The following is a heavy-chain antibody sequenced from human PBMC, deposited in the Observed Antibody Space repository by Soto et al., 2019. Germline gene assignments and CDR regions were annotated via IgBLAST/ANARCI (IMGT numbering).Heavy chain of an antibody. CDR1: GGTFSSNA. V-gene: IGHV1-69*05. CDR2: IIPIFGTA. D-gene: IGHD5-18*01. Sequence: QVQLVQSGAEVKKPGSSVKVTCKASGGTFSSNAISWVRQAPGQGLEWMGGIIPIFGTAHYAQKFQGRVTIPPDESTITASMELLTMQSADTAVYYCATVGRGYSSAPRFYFEFWGQGPLVTVSS. CDR3: ATVGRGYSSAPRFYFEF. J-gene: IGHJ4*02.